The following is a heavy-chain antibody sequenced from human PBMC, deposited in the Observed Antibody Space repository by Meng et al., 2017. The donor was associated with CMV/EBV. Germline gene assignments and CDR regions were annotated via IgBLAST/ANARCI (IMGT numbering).Heavy chain of an antibody. D-gene: IGHD3-16*01. CDR2: ISYDGSNK. CDR3: ARGINNFDY. CDR1: GFTFSSYA. J-gene: IGHJ4*02. Sequence: GESLKISCAASGFTFSSYAMHWVRQAPGKGLEWVAVISYDGSNKYYADSVKGRFTISRDNSKNTLYLQMNSLRAEDTAVYYCARGINNFDYWGQGTLATVSS. V-gene: IGHV3-30-3*01.